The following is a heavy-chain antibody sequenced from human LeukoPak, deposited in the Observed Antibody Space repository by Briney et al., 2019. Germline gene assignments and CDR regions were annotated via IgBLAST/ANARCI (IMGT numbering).Heavy chain of an antibody. V-gene: IGHV4-30-4*01. CDR2: IYYSGST. Sequence: SETLSLTFTVSGGSISSGDYYWSWIRQPPGKGLEWIGYIYYSGSTYYNPSLKSRVTMSVDTSKNQFSLKLSSVTAADTAVYYCARGGSPDFDWLLFHYWGQGTLVTVSS. D-gene: IGHD3-9*01. CDR3: ARGGSPDFDWLLFHY. J-gene: IGHJ4*02. CDR1: GGSISSGDYY.